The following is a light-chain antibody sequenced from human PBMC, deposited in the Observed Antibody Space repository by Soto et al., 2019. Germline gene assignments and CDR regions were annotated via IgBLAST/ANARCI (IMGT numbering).Light chain of an antibody. CDR1: SSTVGGFNV. CDR2: EGI. Sequence: QSVLTQPASVSGSPGQSITIPCTGTSSTVGGFNVVSWYQQHPGKAPKVIIYEGIKRPSGVSNRFSGSNSGSTASLTISGLQAEDEADYYCCSYVGATTYGFGNGTKVTVL. CDR3: CSYVGATTYG. J-gene: IGLJ1*01. V-gene: IGLV2-23*01.